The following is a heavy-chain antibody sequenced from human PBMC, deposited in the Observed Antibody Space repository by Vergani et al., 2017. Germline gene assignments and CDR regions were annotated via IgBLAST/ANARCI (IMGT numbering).Heavy chain of an antibody. J-gene: IGHJ4*02. D-gene: IGHD3-9*01. CDR1: GYTFTSYA. CDR2: INAGNGNT. V-gene: IGHV1-3*01. CDR3: ARLSKERYYDILTGYYFDY. Sequence: QVQLVQSGAEVKKPGASVKVSCKASGYTFTSYAMHWVRQAPGQRLEWMGWINAGNGNTKYSQKFQGRVTITRDTSASTAYMELSSLRSEDTAVYYCARLSKERYYDILTGYYFDYWGQGTLVTVSS.